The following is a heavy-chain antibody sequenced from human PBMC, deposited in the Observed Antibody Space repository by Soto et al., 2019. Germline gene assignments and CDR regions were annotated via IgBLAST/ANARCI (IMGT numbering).Heavy chain of an antibody. D-gene: IGHD3-10*01. CDR1: GYTFTSYG. J-gene: IGHJ6*02. CDR3: ASAGGAYGMDV. CDR2: ISAYNGNT. Sequence: QVQLVQSGAEVKKPGASVKVSCKASGYTFTSYGISWVRQAPGQGLEWMGWISAYNGNTNYAQKLQGRVTMTTDTTASTASRTPRSLGSDDPAVYYCASAGGAYGMDVWRQGTTVTVCS. V-gene: IGHV1-18*01.